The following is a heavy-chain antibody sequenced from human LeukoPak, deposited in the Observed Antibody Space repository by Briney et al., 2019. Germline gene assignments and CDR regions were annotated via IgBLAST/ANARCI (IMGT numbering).Heavy chain of an antibody. CDR2: ISSSGSTI. D-gene: IGHD3-22*01. J-gene: IGHJ3*02. V-gene: IGHV3-48*03. Sequence: GGSLRLSCAASGFTFSSYEMNWVRQAPGKGVEWVSYISSSGSTIYYADSVKGRFTISRDNAKNSLYLQMNSLRAEDTAVYYCAREGYYYDSSGYYQRGLTFDIWGQGTMVAVSS. CDR3: AREGYYYDSSGYYQRGLTFDI. CDR1: GFTFSSYE.